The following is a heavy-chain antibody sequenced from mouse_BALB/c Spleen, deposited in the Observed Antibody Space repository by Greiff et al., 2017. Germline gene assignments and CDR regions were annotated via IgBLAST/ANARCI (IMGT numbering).Heavy chain of an antibody. J-gene: IGHJ1*01. V-gene: IGHV1S56*01. CDR3: ARFITTATGWYFDV. CDR1: GYTFTSYY. D-gene: IGHD1-2*01. CDR2: IYPGNVNT. Sequence: VQLQQSGPELVKPGASVRISCKASGYTFTSYYIHWVKQRPGQGLEWIGWIYPGNVNTKYNEKFKGKATLTADKSSSTAYMQLSSLTSEDSAVYFCARFITTATGWYFDVWSAGTTVTVSS.